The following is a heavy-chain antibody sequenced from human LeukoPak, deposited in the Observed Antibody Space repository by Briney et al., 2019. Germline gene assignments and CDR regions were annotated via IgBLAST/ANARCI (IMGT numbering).Heavy chain of an antibody. Sequence: ASVKVSSKASGHTFTGYYMHWGRQAPGQGLEWMGRINPNSGGTNYAQKFQSRVSTTRDTSIRTAYIELSRLRAHDTAVYYCGAYDSSGYYSWGQGTLVTVSS. CDR1: GHTFTGYY. D-gene: IGHD3-22*01. CDR3: GAYDSSGYYS. V-gene: IGHV1-2*06. CDR2: INPNSGGT. J-gene: IGHJ4*02.